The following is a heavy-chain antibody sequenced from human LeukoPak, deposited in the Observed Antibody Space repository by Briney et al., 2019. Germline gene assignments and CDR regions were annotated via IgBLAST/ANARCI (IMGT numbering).Heavy chain of an antibody. D-gene: IGHD2/OR15-2a*01. Sequence: ASEKVSCKASGYTFTGYYMHWVRQSPGQGLEWMGWINPNSGGTNYAQKFQGRVTMTRDTSISTAYMELSRLRSDDTAVYYCASMTSTYSNWFDPWGQGTLVTVSS. CDR1: GYTFTGYY. CDR3: ASMTSTYSNWFDP. V-gene: IGHV1-2*02. J-gene: IGHJ5*02. CDR2: INPNSGGT.